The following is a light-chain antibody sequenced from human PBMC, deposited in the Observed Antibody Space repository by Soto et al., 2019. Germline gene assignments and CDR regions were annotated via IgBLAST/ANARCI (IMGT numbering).Light chain of an antibody. Sequence: QSVLTQPPSASGTPGQRVTISCSGSSSNSGSTYVYWYQQLPGTVPQLLIYRNSERPSGVPDRCSGSKSGTSASLAISGLRYEDEADYYCAAWDDSRSGVVFGGGTKLTVL. CDR2: RNS. V-gene: IGLV1-47*01. J-gene: IGLJ2*01. CDR1: SSNSGSTY. CDR3: AAWDDSRSGVV.